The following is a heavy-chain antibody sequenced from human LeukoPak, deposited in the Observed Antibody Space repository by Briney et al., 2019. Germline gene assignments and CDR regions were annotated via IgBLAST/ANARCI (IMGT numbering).Heavy chain of an antibody. D-gene: IGHD7-27*01. CDR3: AKDVNWGSPYYFDY. Sequence: GGSLRLSCAASGFTFSSYAMSWVRQAPGKGLEWVSAISGSGTNTYYADSVKGRFTISRDNSKNTLYLQMNTLRAEDTAVYYCAKDVNWGSPYYFDYWGQGTLVTVSS. J-gene: IGHJ4*02. V-gene: IGHV3-23*01. CDR2: ISGSGTNT. CDR1: GFTFSSYA.